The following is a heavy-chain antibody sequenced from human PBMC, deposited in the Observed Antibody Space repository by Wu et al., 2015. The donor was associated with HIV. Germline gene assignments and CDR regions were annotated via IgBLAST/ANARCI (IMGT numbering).Heavy chain of an antibody. J-gene: IGHJ6*02. CDR3: TRGRQYLANAFYYGLDV. CDR1: GDTFTSYD. V-gene: IGHV1-8*01. CDR2: MSPTTGNT. Sequence: QVQLVQSGAAVKKPGASVKVSCKASGDTFTSYDINWVRQAPGQGLEWMGWMSPTTGNTGYAHRFQGRLTMTRNTSMSTAYMELSSLRSEDTAVYYCTRGRQYLANAFYYGLDVWGQGTTVTVSS. D-gene: IGHD2-2*01.